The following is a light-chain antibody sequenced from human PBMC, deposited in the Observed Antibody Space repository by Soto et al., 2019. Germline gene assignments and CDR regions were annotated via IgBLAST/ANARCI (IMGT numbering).Light chain of an antibody. Sequence: QSVLTQPPSVSGAPGQRVTISCTGSSSNIGAGYDVHWYQQLPGTAPKLLIYGNSNRPSGVPDRFSGSKSGTSASLAITGLQAEDEADYYCQPYDSSLSGYVFGTGTKVT. CDR2: GNS. CDR3: QPYDSSLSGYV. CDR1: SSNIGAGYD. J-gene: IGLJ1*01. V-gene: IGLV1-40*01.